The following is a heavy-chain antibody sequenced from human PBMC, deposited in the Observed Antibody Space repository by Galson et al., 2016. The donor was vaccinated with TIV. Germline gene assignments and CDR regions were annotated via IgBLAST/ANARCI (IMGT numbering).Heavy chain of an antibody. D-gene: IGHD6-6*01. J-gene: IGHJ6*03. V-gene: IGHV4-34*01. CDR2: INHWGST. CDR3: ARVQWGSSLVHYYYHLDV. CDR1: GGSVSGYY. Sequence: SETLSLTCGVYGGSVSGYYWGWFRQPPGKGLEWMGEINHWGSTNYNPSLKSRVTVSIDTSKNQFSLRLTSLTAADTAVYYCARVQWGSSLVHYYYHLDVWGKGITVTVSS.